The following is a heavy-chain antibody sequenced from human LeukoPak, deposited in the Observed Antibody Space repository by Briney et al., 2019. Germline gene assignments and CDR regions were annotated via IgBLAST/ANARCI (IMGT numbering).Heavy chain of an antibody. J-gene: IGHJ4*02. CDR3: ARKRPNYFDY. CDR2: ISSSGSTI. V-gene: IGHV3-48*04. CDR1: GFTFSSYA. Sequence: GGSLRLSCAASGFTFSSYAMSWVRQAPGKGLEWVSYISSSGSTIYYADSVKGRFTISRDNAKNSLYLQMNSLRAEDTALYYCARKRPNYFDYWGQGTLVTVSS.